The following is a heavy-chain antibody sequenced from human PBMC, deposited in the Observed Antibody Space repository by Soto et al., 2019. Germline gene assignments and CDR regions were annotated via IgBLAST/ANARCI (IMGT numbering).Heavy chain of an antibody. CDR3: ATRPLLPGAP. V-gene: IGHV3-53*01. CDR1: GFTFSDYT. D-gene: IGHD3-22*01. CDR2: IYSGGST. J-gene: IGHJ3*01. Sequence: GGSLRLSCAASGFTFSDYTMNWVRQAPGKGLEWVSLIYSGGSTYYADSVKGRFTISRDNSKNTLYLQMSSLRAEDTAVYYCATRPLLPGAPWGQGTMVTVSS.